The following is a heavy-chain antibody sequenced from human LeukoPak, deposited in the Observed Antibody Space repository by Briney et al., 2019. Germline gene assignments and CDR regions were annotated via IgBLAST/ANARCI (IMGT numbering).Heavy chain of an antibody. CDR1: GFTLSSYW. Sequence: PGGSLRLSCAASGFTLSSYWMSWVRQAPGKGLEWVANIKQDGSEKYYVDSVKGRFTISRDNAKNSLCLQMNSLRAEDTAVYYCARDSSYYYDSSGWFDPWGQGTLVTVSS. D-gene: IGHD3-22*01. J-gene: IGHJ5*02. CDR3: ARDSSYYYDSSGWFDP. CDR2: IKQDGSEK. V-gene: IGHV3-7*01.